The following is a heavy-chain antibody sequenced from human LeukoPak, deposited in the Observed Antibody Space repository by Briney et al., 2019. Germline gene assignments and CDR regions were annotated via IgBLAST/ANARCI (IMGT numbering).Heavy chain of an antibody. D-gene: IGHD6-6*01. Sequence: ASVKVSCKASGYTFTGYYMHWVRQAPGQGLEWMGWINPNSGGTNYAQKFQGRVTMTRDTSISTAYMELSRLRSEDTAVYYCARSSIAARGWYFDLWGQGTTVTVSS. CDR2: INPNSGGT. J-gene: IGHJ6*02. CDR1: GYTFTGYY. V-gene: IGHV1-2*02. CDR3: ARSSIAARGWYFDL.